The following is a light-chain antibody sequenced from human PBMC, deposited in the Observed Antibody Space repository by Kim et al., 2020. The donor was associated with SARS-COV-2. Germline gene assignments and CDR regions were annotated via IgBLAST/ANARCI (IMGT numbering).Light chain of an antibody. Sequence: SAGPGERPTRTGRASQSVSRNVAWYQKKYGQAPRLLIYCASTRATGIPARCSGSGSGTEFTLSISSLESEDFEVYYWQPYESWPTFGQGTRLEIK. CDR3: QPYESWPT. CDR1: QSVSRN. CDR2: CAS. J-gene: IGKJ5*01. V-gene: IGKV3-15*01.